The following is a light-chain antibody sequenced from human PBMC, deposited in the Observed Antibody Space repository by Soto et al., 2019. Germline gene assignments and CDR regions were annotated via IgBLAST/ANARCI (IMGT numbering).Light chain of an antibody. CDR2: GTS. V-gene: IGKV3-15*01. CDR1: QSVASN. Sequence: EIVMTQSPASLSVSPGESVTLSCRASQSVASNLAWSQQKPGQAPRLLIYGTSTRATGVPARFSGSGSGTDFTLTISSLQAADFAVYHCQHYNNWPITFGQGTRLEIK. J-gene: IGKJ5*01. CDR3: QHYNNWPIT.